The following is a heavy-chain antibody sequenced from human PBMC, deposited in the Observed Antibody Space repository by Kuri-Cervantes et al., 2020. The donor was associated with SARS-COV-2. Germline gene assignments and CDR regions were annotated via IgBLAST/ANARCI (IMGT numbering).Heavy chain of an antibody. J-gene: IGHJ4*02. CDR2: IYYSGSI. Sequence: GSLRLSCTVSGYSNSSVYYWGWIRQPQGKGLEWIGSIYYSGSIYYNPSLKSRVTISVDTSKNQFSLKLSSVTAADTAVYYCASPGYSKGWPFDYWGQGTLVTVSS. V-gene: IGHV4-38-2*02. CDR3: ASPGYSKGWPFDY. D-gene: IGHD4-11*01. CDR1: GYSNSSVYY.